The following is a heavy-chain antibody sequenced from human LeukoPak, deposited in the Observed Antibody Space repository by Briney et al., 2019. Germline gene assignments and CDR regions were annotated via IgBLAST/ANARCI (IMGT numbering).Heavy chain of an antibody. Sequence: GGSLRLSCAASGFTFSSYSMNWVRQAPGKGLEWVSSISSSSSYIYYADSVKGRFTISRDNAKNSLYLQMNSLRAEDTAVYYCARVSGSYISYYFDYWGQGTLVTVSS. CDR1: GFTFSSYS. CDR2: ISSSSSYI. D-gene: IGHD1-26*01. J-gene: IGHJ4*02. CDR3: ARVSGSYISYYFDY. V-gene: IGHV3-21*01.